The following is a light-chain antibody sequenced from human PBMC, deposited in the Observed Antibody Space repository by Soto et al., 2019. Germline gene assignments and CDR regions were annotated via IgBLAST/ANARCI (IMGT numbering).Light chain of an antibody. J-gene: IGKJ4*02. CDR2: AAS. Sequence: IHVTLFSLPLSGTGGDMGTITCPASQNISGRLEWYQQRPGKAPNLLIYAASTLQSGVPSRFSGSGSGTAFTLTISSLQSDDFATYYCLQYNGYHRTFGGGTKV. CDR1: QNISGR. CDR3: LQYNGYHRT. V-gene: IGKV1-5*01.